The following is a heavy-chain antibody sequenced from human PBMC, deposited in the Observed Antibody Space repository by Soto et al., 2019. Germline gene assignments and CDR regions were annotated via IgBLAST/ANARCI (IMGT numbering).Heavy chain of an antibody. Sequence: GSLRLSCASSGFTFSSYWMHWVRQAPGKGLVWVSRINSDGSSTTYADSVKGRFTISRDNAKNTLYLQMNSLRAEDTAVYYCVRVPTGGYAFSFDDYWGQGTLVTVSS. CDR1: GFTFSSYW. D-gene: IGHD5-12*01. J-gene: IGHJ4*02. CDR3: VRVPTGGYAFSFDDY. CDR2: INSDGSST. V-gene: IGHV3-74*01.